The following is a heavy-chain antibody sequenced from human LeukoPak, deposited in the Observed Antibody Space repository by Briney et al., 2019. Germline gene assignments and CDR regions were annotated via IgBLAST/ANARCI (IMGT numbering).Heavy chain of an antibody. CDR1: GFTFDDYA. J-gene: IGHJ6*03. D-gene: IGHD2-2*01. CDR2: ISWNGGST. Sequence: GGSLRLSCAASGFTFDDYAMHWVRHAPGKGLEWVSLISWNGGSTYYADSVKGRFTVSRDNNKNSLYLQMNSLRIEDTAFYYCAKARDQYYIDDRGKGTTVTVSS. CDR3: AKARDQYYIDD. V-gene: IGHV3-43D*04.